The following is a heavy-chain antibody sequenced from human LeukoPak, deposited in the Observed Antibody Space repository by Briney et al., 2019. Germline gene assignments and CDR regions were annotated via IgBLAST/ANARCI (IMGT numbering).Heavy chain of an antibody. Sequence: GGSLRLSCAASGFTFSSYWMHWVRHAPGKGLVWVSGINTDGSSTNYADSVKGRFTISRDNAKNTLYLQMNSLRVKDMAVYYCYGGNAEQWGQGTLVTVSS. J-gene: IGHJ1*01. D-gene: IGHD4-23*01. V-gene: IGHV3-74*01. CDR1: GFTFSSYW. CDR3: YGGNAEQ. CDR2: INTDGSST.